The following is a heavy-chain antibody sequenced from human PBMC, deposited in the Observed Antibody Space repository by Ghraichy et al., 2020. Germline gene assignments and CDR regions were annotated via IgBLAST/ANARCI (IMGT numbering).Heavy chain of an antibody. CDR1: GFTFSRYA. CDR3: AKNYDISGYYTRGYFVGGDV. CDR2: ISYDGTNK. V-gene: IGHV3-30*18. J-gene: IGHJ6*02. Sequence: GGSLRLSCAASGFTFSRYALHWVRQAPGKGLEWVAGISYDGTNKYYPDSVKGRFTISRDTSTNMLFLQMNSLSAEDTAVYYCAKNYDISGYYTRGYFVGGDVWGQGTTVTVSS. D-gene: IGHD3-22*01.